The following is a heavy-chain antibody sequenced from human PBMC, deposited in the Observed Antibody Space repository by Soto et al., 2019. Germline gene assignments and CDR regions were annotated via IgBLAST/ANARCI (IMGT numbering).Heavy chain of an antibody. V-gene: IGHV3-74*01. CDR2: MNSDGSTT. Sequence: EVQLVESGGGLVQPGGSLRLSCAASGFSFRTYWMHWVRQAPGKGLVWVSRMNSDGSTTSYADSVKGRFTISRDNAKNTLYLQMNSVRADDTAVYYCVRGGRYYDSSGDVDFWGQGTLVTVSS. CDR3: VRGGRYYDSSGDVDF. CDR1: GFSFRTYW. J-gene: IGHJ4*02. D-gene: IGHD3-22*01.